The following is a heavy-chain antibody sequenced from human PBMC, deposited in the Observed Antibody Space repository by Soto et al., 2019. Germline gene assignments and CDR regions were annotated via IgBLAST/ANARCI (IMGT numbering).Heavy chain of an antibody. J-gene: IGHJ2*01. CDR3: AKPPDGYNLYWYFDL. D-gene: IGHD1-1*01. CDR1: GFTFSSYA. CDR2: ISGSGGST. Sequence: EVQLLESGGGLVQPGGSLRLSCAASGFTFSSYAMSWVRQAPGKGLEWVSAISGSGGSTYYADSVKGRFTISRDNSKNTLYLQMNSLRAKDTAVYYCAKPPDGYNLYWYFDLWGRGTLVTVSS. V-gene: IGHV3-23*01.